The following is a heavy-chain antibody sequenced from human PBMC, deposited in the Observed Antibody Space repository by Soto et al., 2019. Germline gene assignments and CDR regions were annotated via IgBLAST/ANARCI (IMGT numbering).Heavy chain of an antibody. CDR3: ARGRHILTGYYRDLNYGMDV. D-gene: IGHD3-9*01. V-gene: IGHV4-34*01. CDR1: GGSFSGYY. CDR2: INHSGST. Sequence: SETLSLTCAVYGGSFSGYYWTWIRQPPGTGLEWIGEINHSGSTNYNPSLKSRVTISVDTSKNQFSLKLSSVTAADTAVYYCARGRHILTGYYRDLNYGMDVWGQGTTVT. J-gene: IGHJ6*02.